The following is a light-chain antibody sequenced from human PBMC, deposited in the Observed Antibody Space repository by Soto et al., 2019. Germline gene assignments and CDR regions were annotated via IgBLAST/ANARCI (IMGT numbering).Light chain of an antibody. J-gene: IGLJ2*01. Sequence: QSALTQPASVSGSPGQSITISCTGTSSDVGGYNYVSWYQQHPGKAPKLMIYEVSNRPSGVSNRFSGSKSGNTASLTISGLQAEDEADYYCSSYTSSTYVVFGRGTQLTVL. CDR1: SSDVGGYNY. CDR2: EVS. V-gene: IGLV2-14*01. CDR3: SSYTSSTYVV.